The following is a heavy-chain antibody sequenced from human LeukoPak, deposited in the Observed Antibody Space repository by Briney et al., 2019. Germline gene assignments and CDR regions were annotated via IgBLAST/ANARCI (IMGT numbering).Heavy chain of an antibody. Sequence: ASVKVSCKASGYTFTGYYMHWVRQAPGQGLEWMGWINPNSGGTNYAQKFQGRVTMTRDTSISTAYMELSRLRSDDTAVYYCARDDPWAGTLGGWGQGTMVTVSS. V-gene: IGHV1-2*02. D-gene: IGHD1-1*01. CDR2: INPNSGGT. CDR1: GYTFTGYY. J-gene: IGHJ3*01. CDR3: ARDDPWAGTLGG.